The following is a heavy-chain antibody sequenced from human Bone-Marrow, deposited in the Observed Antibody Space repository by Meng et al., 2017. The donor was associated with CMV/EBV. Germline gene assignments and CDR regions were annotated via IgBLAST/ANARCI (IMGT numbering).Heavy chain of an antibody. V-gene: IGHV3-11*01. J-gene: IGHJ3*02. CDR1: GFTFSDYY. CDR3: ARGGGYCSSTSCYDAFDI. D-gene: IGHD2-2*01. CDR2: ISSSGSTI. Sequence: GESLRLSCAASGFTFSDYYMSWIRQAPGKGLEWVSYISSSGSTIYYADSVKGRFTISRDNAKNSLYLQMNSLRAEDTAVYYCARGGGYCSSTSCYDAFDIWGQGTMVTVSS.